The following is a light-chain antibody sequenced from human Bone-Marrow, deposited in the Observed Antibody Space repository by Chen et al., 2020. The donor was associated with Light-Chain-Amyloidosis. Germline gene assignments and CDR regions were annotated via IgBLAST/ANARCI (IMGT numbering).Light chain of an antibody. Sequence: EIVLTQSTGTLSLSPGEGANLSCRASQTISSNYLTWYQQKFGQAPRLLIYGSSSRATGIPDRFTGSGSGTDFTLTINRLEPEDFAMYYCQQYGTSPLTVGGGTMVEIK. V-gene: IGKV3-20*01. CDR1: QTISSNY. CDR2: GSS. CDR3: QQYGTSPLT. J-gene: IGKJ4*01.